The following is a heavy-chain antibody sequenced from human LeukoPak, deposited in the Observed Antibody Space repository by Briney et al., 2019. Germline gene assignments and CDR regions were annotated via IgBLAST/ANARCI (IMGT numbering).Heavy chain of an antibody. J-gene: IGHJ5*02. D-gene: IGHD3-10*01. CDR2: ISYDGNNK. CDR3: AKDSRAYYGSGSPLFDP. V-gene: IGHV3-30-3*01. Sequence: GGSLRLSCAISGFTFGSYSMHWVRQAAGKGLEWVAVISYDGNNKYYADSVKGRFTISRDNSKNTLYLQMNSLRAEDTAVCYCAKDSRAYYGSGSPLFDPWGQGTLVTVSS. CDR1: GFTFGSYS.